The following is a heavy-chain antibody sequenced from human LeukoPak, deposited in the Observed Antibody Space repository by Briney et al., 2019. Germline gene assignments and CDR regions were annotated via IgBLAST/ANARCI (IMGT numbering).Heavy chain of an antibody. Sequence: GGSLRLSCAVSELTFSSSWMDWVRQAPGKGLEWVASINPDGNKKYSADSVKGRFTISRDNAENSLYLQMNSLRVEDTAFYYCARDLAYSRLDYWGQGMLVTVSS. V-gene: IGHV3-7*01. CDR1: ELTFSSSW. D-gene: IGHD5-18*01. J-gene: IGHJ4*02. CDR3: ARDLAYSRLDY. CDR2: INPDGNKK.